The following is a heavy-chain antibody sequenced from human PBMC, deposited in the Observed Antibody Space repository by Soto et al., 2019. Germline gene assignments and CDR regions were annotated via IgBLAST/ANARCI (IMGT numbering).Heavy chain of an antibody. CDR3: TTDPYSSSVHYYYGMDV. J-gene: IGHJ6*02. CDR2: IRRNAYGGTT. CDR1: GFTFGDYA. V-gene: IGHV3-49*04. Sequence: PGGSLRLSCTTSGFTFGDYALSWVRQAPGKGLEWVGFIRRNAYGGTTDYAAPVKGRFTISRDDSKNTLYLQMNSLKTEDTAVYYCTTDPYSSSVHYYYGMDVWGQGTTVTVSS. D-gene: IGHD6-6*01.